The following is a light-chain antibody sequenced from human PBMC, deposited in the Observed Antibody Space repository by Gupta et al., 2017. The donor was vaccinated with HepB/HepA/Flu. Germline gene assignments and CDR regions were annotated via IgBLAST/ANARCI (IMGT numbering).Light chain of an antibody. J-gene: IGKJ3*01. CDR3: LQDYTYPRT. V-gene: IGKV1-6*01. CDR1: QGIRND. Sequence: AIQMTQSPSSLSASVGDRITITCRASQGIRNDLGWYQQKPGKAPKLLIYAASTLQSGVPSRFSGSGSGTDFTLTVSSLQPEDFATYYCLQDYTYPRTFGPGTKVDI. CDR2: AAS.